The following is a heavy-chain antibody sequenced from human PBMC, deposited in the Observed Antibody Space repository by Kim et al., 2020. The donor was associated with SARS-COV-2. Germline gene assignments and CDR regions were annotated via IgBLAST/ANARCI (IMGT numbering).Heavy chain of an antibody. CDR2: MNPNSGNT. J-gene: IGHJ6*02. Sequence: VKVSCKASGYTFTSYDINWVRQATGQGLEWMGWMNPNSGNTGYAQKFQGRVTMTRNTSISTAYMELSSLRSEDTAVYYCARVPAAGTIFGVVIKRYYGMDVWGQGTTVTVSS. CDR1: GYTFTSYD. V-gene: IGHV1-8*01. D-gene: IGHD3-3*01. CDR3: ARVPAAGTIFGVVIKRYYGMDV.